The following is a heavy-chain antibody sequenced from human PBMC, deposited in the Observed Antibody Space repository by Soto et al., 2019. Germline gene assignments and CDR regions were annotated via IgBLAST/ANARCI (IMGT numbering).Heavy chain of an antibody. V-gene: IGHV3-7*03. D-gene: IGHD3-3*01. CDR1: GFTFSSHW. CDR2: IKQDGSEE. Sequence: GGSLRLSCTASGFTFSSHWMTWVRQAPGNALEWVANIKQDGSEEYYVDSVKGRFTISRDNAKNSLFLQMNSLRAEDTAVYYCASRPSDRNYYGVFDYWGQGTLVTVSS. J-gene: IGHJ4*02. CDR3: ASRPSDRNYYGVFDY.